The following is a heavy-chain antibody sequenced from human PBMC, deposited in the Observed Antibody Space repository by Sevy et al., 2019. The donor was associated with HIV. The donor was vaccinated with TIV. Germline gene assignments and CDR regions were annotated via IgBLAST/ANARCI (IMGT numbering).Heavy chain of an antibody. CDR1: GGSISSYY. Sequence: SETLSLTCTVSGGSISSYYWSWIRQPPGKGLEWIGYIYYSGSTNYNPSLKSRVTISVETSKNQFSLKLSSVTAADTAVYYCARLERRGYNYDWFDPWGQGTLVTVSS. CDR3: ARLERRGYNYDWFDP. J-gene: IGHJ5*02. V-gene: IGHV4-59*01. D-gene: IGHD5-12*01. CDR2: IYYSGST.